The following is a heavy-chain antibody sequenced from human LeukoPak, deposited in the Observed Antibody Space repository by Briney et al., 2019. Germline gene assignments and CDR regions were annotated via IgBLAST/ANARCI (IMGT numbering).Heavy chain of an antibody. Sequence: SETLSLTCTVSGGSVSSGSSYWSWIRQPPGKGLDWVGYVYYSGSTSYNPSLKSRLTISLDTSRNQFSLKLTSVTAADTAVYYCARATPSRSGLNYWGQGTLVTVSS. D-gene: IGHD6-19*01. CDR1: GGSVSSGSSY. J-gene: IGHJ4*02. CDR2: VYYSGST. V-gene: IGHV4-61*01. CDR3: ARATPSRSGLNY.